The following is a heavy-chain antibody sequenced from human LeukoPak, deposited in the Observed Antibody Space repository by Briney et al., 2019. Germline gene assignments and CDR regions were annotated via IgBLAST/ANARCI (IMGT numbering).Heavy chain of an antibody. Sequence: GGSLRLSCAASGFTFSSYWMNWARQAPGKGLEWVASINRNGNVNYYVDSVKGRFTISRDNAKNSLYLQMSNLRAEYTAVYFCARGGGLDVWGQGATVTVSS. V-gene: IGHV3-7*03. D-gene: IGHD3-16*01. CDR2: INRNGNVN. J-gene: IGHJ6*02. CDR3: ARGGGLDV. CDR1: GFTFSSYW.